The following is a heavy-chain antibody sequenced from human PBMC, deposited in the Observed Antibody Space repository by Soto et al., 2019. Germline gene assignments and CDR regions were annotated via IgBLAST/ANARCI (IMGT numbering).Heavy chain of an antibody. D-gene: IGHD2-21*02. CDR1: GFTFSDYY. CDR2: ISSSGSTI. CDR3: ARDIVVVTAIHYYYYGMDV. V-gene: IGHV3-11*01. Sequence: GGSLRLSCAASGFTFSDYYMSWIRQAPGKGLEWVSYISSSGSTIYYADSVKGRFTISRDNAKNSLYLQMNSLRAEDTAVYYCARDIVVVTAIHYYYYGMDVWGQGTTVTISS. J-gene: IGHJ6*02.